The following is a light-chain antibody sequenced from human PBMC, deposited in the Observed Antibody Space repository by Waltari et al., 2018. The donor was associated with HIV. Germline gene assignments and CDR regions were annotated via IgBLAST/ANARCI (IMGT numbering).Light chain of an antibody. CDR2: SNT. V-gene: IGLV1-44*01. CDR3: SAWDVTLNGLV. CDR1: SSNIGSRS. Sequence: QSLLTQSPSASGTPAQRVNISCFGTSSNIGSRSHNWYQHFPRTPPKLLIFSNTERPSGVPDRFSGSKSGTSASLAISGLHSQDEADYYCSAWDVTLNGLVFGGGTRLSVL. J-gene: IGLJ2*01.